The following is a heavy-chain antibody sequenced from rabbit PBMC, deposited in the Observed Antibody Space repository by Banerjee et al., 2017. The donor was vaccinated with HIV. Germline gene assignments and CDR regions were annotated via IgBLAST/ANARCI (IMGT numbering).Heavy chain of an antibody. CDR3: ARGYYGLDL. CDR1: GFDFSYNA. Sequence: QEQLVESGGGLVTLGGSLTLTCKASGFDFSYNAMCWVRQAPGKGLEWIGGIDTGSDRAYYASWVNGRFTIFKTSSTTVTLQMTSLTAADTATYFCARGYYGLDLWGQGTLVTVS. CDR2: IDTGSDRA. V-gene: IGHV1S47*01. J-gene: IGHJ6*01.